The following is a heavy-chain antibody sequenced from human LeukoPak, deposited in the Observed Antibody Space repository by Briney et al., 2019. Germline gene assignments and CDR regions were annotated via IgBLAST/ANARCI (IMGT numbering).Heavy chain of an antibody. V-gene: IGHV3-30*03. D-gene: IGHD3-3*01. CDR2: ISYDGSNK. Sequence: PGRSLRLSCAASGFTFSSYDMHWVRQAPGKGPAWVAAISYDGSNKYYGDSVKGRFTISRDNSKNTLYLQMDSLRTEDTAMYYWSRCESAYEPPDFWGQGTLVTVSS. J-gene: IGHJ4*02. CDR1: GFTFSSYD. CDR3: SRCESAYEPPDF.